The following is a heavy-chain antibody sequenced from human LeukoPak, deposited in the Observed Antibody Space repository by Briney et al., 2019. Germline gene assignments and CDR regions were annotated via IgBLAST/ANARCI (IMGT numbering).Heavy chain of an antibody. D-gene: IGHD6-13*01. J-gene: IGHJ4*02. CDR2: INHSGST. Sequence: SETLSLTWAVYGGSFSGYYWSWIRQPPGKGLEWIGEINHSGSTNYNPSLKSRVTISVDTSKNQFSLKLSSVTAADTAVYYCARAPSIAAAGYYFDYWGQGTLVTVSS. V-gene: IGHV4-34*01. CDR1: GGSFSGYY. CDR3: ARAPSIAAAGYYFDY.